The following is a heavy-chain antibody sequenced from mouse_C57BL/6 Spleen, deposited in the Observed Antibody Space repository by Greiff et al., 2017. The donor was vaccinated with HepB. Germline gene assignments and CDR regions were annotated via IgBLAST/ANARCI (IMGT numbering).Heavy chain of an antibody. D-gene: IGHD2-4*01. Sequence: EVQLVESGGGLVKPGGSLKLSCAASGFTFSDYGMHWVRQAPEKGLEWVAYISSGSSTIYYADTVKGRFTISRDNAKNTLFLQMTSLRSEDTAMYYCAKFNYDYPLYAMDYWGQGTSVTVSS. CDR2: ISSGSSTI. CDR3: AKFNYDYPLYAMDY. J-gene: IGHJ4*01. V-gene: IGHV5-17*01. CDR1: GFTFSDYG.